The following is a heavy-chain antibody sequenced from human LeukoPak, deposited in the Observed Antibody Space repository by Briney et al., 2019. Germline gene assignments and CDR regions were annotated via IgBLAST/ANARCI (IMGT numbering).Heavy chain of an antibody. V-gene: IGHV4-39*01. J-gene: IGHJ4*02. Sequence: PSETLSLTCTVSGGSISSSSYYWGWIRQPPGKGLEWIGSIYYSGSTYYNPSLKSRVTISVDTSKNQFSLKLSSVTAADTAVYYCARLGTYDILTGYYDGGSGWGQGTLVTVSS. CDR3: ARLGTYDILTGYYDGGSG. CDR2: IYYSGST. D-gene: IGHD3-9*01. CDR1: GGSISSSSYY.